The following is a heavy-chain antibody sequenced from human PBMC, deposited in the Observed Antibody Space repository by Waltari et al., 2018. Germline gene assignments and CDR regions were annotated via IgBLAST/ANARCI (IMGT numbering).Heavy chain of an antibody. J-gene: IGHJ4*02. V-gene: IGHV3-49*04. CDR2: IRSKAYGGTT. D-gene: IGHD3-22*01. CDR1: GFTFGDYA. CDR3: TREPYDSSGYGNYYFDY. Sequence: EVQLVESGGGLVQPGRSLRLSCTASGFTFGDYAMSWVRQAPGKGLEWVGFIRSKAYGGTTEYSASVKGRFTISRDDSKSIAYLQMNSLKTEDTAVYYCTREPYDSSGYGNYYFDYWGQGTLVTVSS.